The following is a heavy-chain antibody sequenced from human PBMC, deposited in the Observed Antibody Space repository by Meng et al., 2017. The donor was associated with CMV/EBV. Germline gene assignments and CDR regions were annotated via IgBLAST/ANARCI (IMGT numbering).Heavy chain of an antibody. V-gene: IGHV1-46*01. D-gene: IGHD2-2*02. CDR1: GYTFTSYY. CDR3: ARDKVVPAVIGYAFDI. J-gene: IGHJ3*02. CDR2: INPSGGST. Sequence: ASVKVSCKASGYTFTSYYMHWVRQAPGQGLEWMGIINPSGGSTSYAQKFQGRVTMTRDTSTSTVYMELSSLRSEDTAVYYCARDKVVPAVIGYAFDIWSQGTMVTVSS.